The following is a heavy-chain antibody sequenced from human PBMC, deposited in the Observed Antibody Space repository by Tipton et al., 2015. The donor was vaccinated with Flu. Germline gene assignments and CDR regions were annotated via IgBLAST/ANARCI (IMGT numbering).Heavy chain of an antibody. CDR3: AKDGWDTSGWYPFDY. CDR2: IRHDGSDK. V-gene: IGHV3-30*02. CDR1: GFMFSGYG. J-gene: IGHJ4*02. D-gene: IGHD6-19*01. Sequence: GSLRLSCAASGFMFSGYGMHWVRQAPGKGLEWVAFIRHDGSDKYYTESVKGRFTISRDDSKNALYLLMSSLRPEDTAVYYCAKDGWDTSGWYPFDYWGQGTLVTVSS.